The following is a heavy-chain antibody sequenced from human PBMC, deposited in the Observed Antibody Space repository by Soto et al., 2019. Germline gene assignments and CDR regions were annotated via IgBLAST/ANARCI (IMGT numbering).Heavy chain of an antibody. J-gene: IGHJ6*02. V-gene: IGHV1-69*12. CDR3: ARDIDRLQLGGNYYYILDV. CDR2: IMPVFPTP. D-gene: IGHD1-1*01. Sequence: QVQLVQSGAEVKKPGSSVKVSCKASGGTFSTSAISWVRQAPGQGLEWVGGIMPVFPTPDYAQKFQGRVTITADDSTTTAYLELTSLRTDDTAVYYCARDIDRLQLGGNYYYILDVWGQGTAITVSS. CDR1: GGTFSTSA.